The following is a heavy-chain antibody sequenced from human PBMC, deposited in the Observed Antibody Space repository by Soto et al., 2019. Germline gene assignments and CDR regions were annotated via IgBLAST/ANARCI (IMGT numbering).Heavy chain of an antibody. V-gene: IGHV3-74*01. CDR2: INSDGSST. Sequence: GGSLRLSCAASGFTFSSYWMHWVRQAPGKGLVWVSRINSDGSSTSYADSVKGRFTISRDNAKNTLYLQMNSLRAEDTAVYYCARWGDLSWVAAFDYWGQGTLVTVSS. CDR1: GFTFSSYW. J-gene: IGHJ4*02. CDR3: ARWGDLSWVAAFDY. D-gene: IGHD2-15*01.